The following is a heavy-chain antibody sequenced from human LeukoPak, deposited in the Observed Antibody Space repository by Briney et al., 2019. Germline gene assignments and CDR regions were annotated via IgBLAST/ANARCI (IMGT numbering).Heavy chain of an antibody. CDR3: ASLGIGSWLHLDY. D-gene: IGHD6-13*01. J-gene: IGHJ4*02. CDR2: IYYSGST. Sequence: SETLSLTCTVSGGSISSGGYYWSWIRQHPGKGLEWIGYIYYSGSTNYNPSLKSRVTISVDTSKNQFSLKLSSVTAADTAVYYCASLGIGSWLHLDYWGQGTLVTVSS. V-gene: IGHV4-61*08. CDR1: GGSISSGGYY.